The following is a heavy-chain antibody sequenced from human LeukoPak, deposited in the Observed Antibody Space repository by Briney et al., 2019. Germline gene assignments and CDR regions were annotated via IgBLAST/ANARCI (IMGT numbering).Heavy chain of an antibody. V-gene: IGHV4-59*01. J-gene: IGHJ4*02. Sequence: SETLSLTCTVSGDSTSRYYWSWIRQPPGKGLEFLGYIFYSGIVNYNPSLKSRVTMSVDSSKNQVSLKVRSVPAADTAVYYCAGLFSGYDPFDYWGQGILVTVSS. CDR2: IFYSGIV. CDR3: AGLFSGYDPFDY. CDR1: GDSTSRYY. D-gene: IGHD5-12*01.